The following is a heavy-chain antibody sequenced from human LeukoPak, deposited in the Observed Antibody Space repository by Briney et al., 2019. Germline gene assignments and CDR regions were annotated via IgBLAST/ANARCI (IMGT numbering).Heavy chain of an antibody. CDR3: ARALRYYYDSSGYYYLDY. Sequence: ASVKVSCKASGYTFTGYYMHWVRQAPGPGLEWMGWINPNSGGTNYAQKFQGRVTMTRDTSISTAYMELSRLRSDDTAVYYCARALRYYYDSSGYYYLDYWGQGTLVTVSS. CDR2: INPNSGGT. D-gene: IGHD3-22*01. J-gene: IGHJ4*02. V-gene: IGHV1-2*02. CDR1: GYTFTGYY.